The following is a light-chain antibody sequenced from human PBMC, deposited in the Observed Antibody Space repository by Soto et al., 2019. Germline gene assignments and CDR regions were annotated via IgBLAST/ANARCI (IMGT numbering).Light chain of an antibody. V-gene: IGLV2-23*01. CDR3: CSYAGTSSFYV. J-gene: IGLJ1*01. CDR2: EGS. Sequence: QSALTQPASVSGSPGQSITISCTGTSSDVGSYNLVSWYQQHSGKAPKLMIYEGSKRPSGVSIRFSGSKSGITASLTISGLQAEDEADYYCCSYAGTSSFYVFGTGTKVTVL. CDR1: SSDVGSYNL.